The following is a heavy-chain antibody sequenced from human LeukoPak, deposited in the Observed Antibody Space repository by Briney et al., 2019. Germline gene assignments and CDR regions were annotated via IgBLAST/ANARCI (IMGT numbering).Heavy chain of an antibody. CDR1: GYSISSGYY. Sequence: SETLSLTCSVSGYSISSGYYWDWIRQPPGKGLEWIASIYHSGKSYYNPSLESRVTISVDTSKNQISLKLSSVTAADTAVYYCARDNSIALDYYYDSSGYLNYAFNIWGQGTMVTVSS. D-gene: IGHD3-22*01. J-gene: IGHJ3*02. CDR2: IYHSGKS. V-gene: IGHV4-38-2*02. CDR3: ARDNSIALDYYYDSSGYLNYAFNI.